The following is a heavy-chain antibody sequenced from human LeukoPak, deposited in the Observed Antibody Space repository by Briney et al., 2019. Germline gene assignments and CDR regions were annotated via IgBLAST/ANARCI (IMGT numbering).Heavy chain of an antibody. Sequence: WGSLRRSCAASGFTFSDYYVTWIRQAPGKGLEWVSYISTSSTYTNYADSVKGRFTISRDNAKNSLYLQMDSLRAEDTAVYYCARGRCGSSSCPPGNYFDYWGQGTLVTVSS. CDR1: GFTFSDYY. J-gene: IGHJ4*02. V-gene: IGHV3-11*05. CDR2: ISTSSTYT. CDR3: ARGRCGSSSCPPGNYFDY. D-gene: IGHD2-2*01.